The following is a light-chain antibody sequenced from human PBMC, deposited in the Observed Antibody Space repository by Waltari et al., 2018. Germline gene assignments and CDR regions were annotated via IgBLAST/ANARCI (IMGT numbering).Light chain of an antibody. CDR2: NSH. Sequence: QSVLTQPPSASETPGPRVPISCSGGTSNIGINTVNWYQHLPGTAPKLLLFNSHQRPSGVPDRFSGSKSGTSASLAISGLQSEDEADYYCAAWDDSLNGWVFGGGTKLTVL. CDR3: AAWDDSLNGWV. V-gene: IGLV1-44*01. J-gene: IGLJ3*02. CDR1: TSNIGINT.